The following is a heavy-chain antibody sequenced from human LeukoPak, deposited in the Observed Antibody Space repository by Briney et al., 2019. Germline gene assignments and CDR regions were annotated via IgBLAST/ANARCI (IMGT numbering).Heavy chain of an antibody. Sequence: GGSLRLSCEASGFTFSAYEMNWVRQTPVRGLEWVSYISRSGTTIYYLDSVQGRFTVSRDNAKNLLYLQMNSLRAEDAAVYYCARAGETSGWYSFDSWGPRTLVTVSP. D-gene: IGHD6-19*01. CDR1: GFTFSAYE. V-gene: IGHV3-48*03. CDR2: ISRSGTTI. CDR3: ARAGETSGWYSFDS. J-gene: IGHJ4*02.